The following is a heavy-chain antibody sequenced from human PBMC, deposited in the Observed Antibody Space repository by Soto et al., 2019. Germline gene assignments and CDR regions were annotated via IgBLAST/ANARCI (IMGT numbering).Heavy chain of an antibody. D-gene: IGHD1-1*01. CDR3: SRGGVPKSQTTSDY. J-gene: IGHJ4*02. CDR2: IRSKAYGGTT. V-gene: IGHV3-49*03. Sequence: PGGSLRLSCAASGFTFGDYAMSWFRQAPGKGLEWVGFIRSKAYGGTTEHAASVRGRFTISRDDSKSIAYLQMNSLKTEDTAVYYCSRGGVPKSQTTSDYWGQGTLVTVSS. CDR1: GFTFGDYA.